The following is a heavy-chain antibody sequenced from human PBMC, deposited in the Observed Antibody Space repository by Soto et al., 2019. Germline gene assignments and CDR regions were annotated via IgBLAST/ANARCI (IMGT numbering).Heavy chain of an antibody. CDR3: AKEDYGDYTRSFDI. CDR1: GFTFSSYG. D-gene: IGHD4-17*01. CDR2: ISYDGSNK. Sequence: QVQLVESGGGVVQPGRSLRLSCAASGFTFSSYGMHWVRQAPCKGLEWVAVISYDGSNKYYADSVKGRFTISRDNSKNTLYRQMNSLRAEYTAVYYCAKEDYGDYTRSFDIWGQGTMVTVSS. J-gene: IGHJ3*02. V-gene: IGHV3-30*18.